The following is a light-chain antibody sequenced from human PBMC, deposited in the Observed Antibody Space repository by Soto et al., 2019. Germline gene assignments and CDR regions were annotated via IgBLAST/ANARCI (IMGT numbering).Light chain of an antibody. CDR2: YDT. CDR3: QVWDSTGDHVV. Sequence: SYELTQPPSVSVAPGETARIPCGGNNIGSKSVHWYQQKPGQAPVLAIYYDTDRPSGIPERFSGSNSGNTATLTISRVEAGDEADYYCQVWDSTGDHVVFGGGTKVTVL. V-gene: IGLV3-21*04. J-gene: IGLJ3*02. CDR1: NIGSKS.